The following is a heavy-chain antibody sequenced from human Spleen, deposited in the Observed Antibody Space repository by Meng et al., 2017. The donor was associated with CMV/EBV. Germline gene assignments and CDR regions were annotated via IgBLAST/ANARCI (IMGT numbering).Heavy chain of an antibody. Sequence: ASVKVSCKASGYAFTTYGITWLRQAPGQRLECLGWISGYNGDTDYAQKLQGRVTMTTDTSTSTAYMELRSLRSDDTAVYYCARDGCSSTSCYFSYYYGMDVWGQGTTVTVSS. CDR3: ARDGCSSTSCYFSYYYGMDV. D-gene: IGHD2-2*01. V-gene: IGHV1-18*01. CDR2: ISGYNGDT. J-gene: IGHJ6*02. CDR1: GYAFTTYG.